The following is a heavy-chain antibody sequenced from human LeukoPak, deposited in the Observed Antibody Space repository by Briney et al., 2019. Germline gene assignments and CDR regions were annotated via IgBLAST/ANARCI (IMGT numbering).Heavy chain of an antibody. CDR1: GYSFTSYW. V-gene: IGHV5-51*01. Sequence: SGESLKISCKASGYSFTSYWIAWVRQMPGKGLERMGIIYPGDSEIRYSPSFQGQVTISADKSISTAYLQWSSLKASDTAMYYCARRYSYGSLRAFDIWGQGTMVTVS. CDR2: IYPGDSEI. J-gene: IGHJ3*02. CDR3: ARRYSYGSLRAFDI. D-gene: IGHD5-18*01.